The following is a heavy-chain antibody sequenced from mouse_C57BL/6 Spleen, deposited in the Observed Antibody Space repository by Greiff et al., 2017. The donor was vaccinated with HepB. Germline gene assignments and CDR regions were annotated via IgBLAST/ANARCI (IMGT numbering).Heavy chain of an antibody. CDR3: ALAYYSKGGFAY. CDR1: GYTFTSYW. CDR2: IDPSDSYT. V-gene: IGHV1-69*01. J-gene: IGHJ3*01. D-gene: IGHD2-5*01. Sequence: QVQLKQPGAELVMPGASVKLSCKASGYTFTSYWMHWVKQRPGQGLEWIGEIDPSDSYTNYNQKFKGKSTLTVDKSSSTAYMQLSSLTSEDSAVYYCALAYYSKGGFAYWGQGTLVTVSA.